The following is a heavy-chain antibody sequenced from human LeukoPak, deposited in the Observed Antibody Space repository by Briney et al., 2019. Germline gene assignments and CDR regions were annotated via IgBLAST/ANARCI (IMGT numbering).Heavy chain of an antibody. CDR1: GGSFSGYY. CDR3: ARTMVRGVIAY. Sequence: SETQSLTCAVYGGSFSGYYWSWIRQPPGKGLEWIGEINHSGSTNYNPSLKSRVTISVDTSKNQFSLKLSSVTAADTAVYYCARTMVRGVIAYWGQGTLVTVSS. J-gene: IGHJ4*02. D-gene: IGHD3-10*01. CDR2: INHSGST. V-gene: IGHV4-34*01.